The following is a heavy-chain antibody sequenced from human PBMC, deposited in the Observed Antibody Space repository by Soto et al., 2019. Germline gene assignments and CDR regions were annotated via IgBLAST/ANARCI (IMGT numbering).Heavy chain of an antibody. V-gene: IGHV4-61*05. Sequence: PSETLSLTCTVSGGSISSSLFYWGWIRQPPGEGLEWIGYFYYTGSINYNPSLKSRVTISIDASKNQFSLRLSSVTAADTAVYYCARSMFYSDGSNYSPFDYWGQGTLVTVSS. J-gene: IGHJ4*02. D-gene: IGHD3-22*01. CDR3: ARSMFYSDGSNYSPFDY. CDR2: FYYTGSI. CDR1: GGSISSSLFY.